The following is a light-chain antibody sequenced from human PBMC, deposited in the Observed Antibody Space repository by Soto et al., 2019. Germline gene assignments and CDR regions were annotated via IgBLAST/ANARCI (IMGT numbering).Light chain of an antibody. V-gene: IGKV1-12*01. CDR2: AAS. J-gene: IGKJ4*01. CDR3: QQANSFMLT. Sequence: DIQMTQSPSSVSASVGDRVTITCRASQGVNNWLAWYQQKPGRAPKLLIYAASKLHSGVPSRFSRSVSGTDFSLTITSLQPEDFATYYCQQANSFMLTFGGGTKVEIK. CDR1: QGVNNW.